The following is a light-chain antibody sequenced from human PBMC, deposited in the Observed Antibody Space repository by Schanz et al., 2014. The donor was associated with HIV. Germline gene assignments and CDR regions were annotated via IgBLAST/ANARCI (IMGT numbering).Light chain of an antibody. CDR1: SSNIGSNN. V-gene: IGLV1-44*01. CDR2: SNS. Sequence: QSVLTQPPSASVPPGQRVTISCSGSSSNIGSNNVNWYQHVPGTAPKLLIHSNSQRPSWVPARFSGSKSGTSASLAIIGLQSDDEADYYCAAWDDSLDVVVFGGGTKLTVL. J-gene: IGLJ2*01. CDR3: AAWDDSLDVVV.